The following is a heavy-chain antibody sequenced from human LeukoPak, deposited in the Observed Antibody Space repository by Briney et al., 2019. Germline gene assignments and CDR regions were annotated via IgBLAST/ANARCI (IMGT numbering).Heavy chain of an antibody. CDR3: AREGYYDTRTYPFDY. Sequence: SETLSLTCTVSGGSISSYYWSWIRQPPGKGLEWIGYIYYSGSTSYNPSLKSRVTMSVDKSKNQFSLNLSSVTAADTAVYYCAREGYYDTRTYPFDYWGQGTLVTVSS. CDR2: IYYSGST. CDR1: GGSISSYY. J-gene: IGHJ4*02. D-gene: IGHD3-22*01. V-gene: IGHV4-59*12.